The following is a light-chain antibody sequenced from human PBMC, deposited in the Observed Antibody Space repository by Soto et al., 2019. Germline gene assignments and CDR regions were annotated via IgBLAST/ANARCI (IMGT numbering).Light chain of an antibody. CDR1: QSISSY. V-gene: IGKV1-39*01. CDR3: QQSHSTPLT. CDR2: GAS. Sequence: DIQMTQSPSSLSASVGDRVTITCRASQSISSYLNWYQQKPGKAPKVLISGASSLQGGVPFRFIGSGSWRYLTLTISTLQFEGFASYYCQQSHSTPLTFGGGTKVEIK. J-gene: IGKJ4*01.